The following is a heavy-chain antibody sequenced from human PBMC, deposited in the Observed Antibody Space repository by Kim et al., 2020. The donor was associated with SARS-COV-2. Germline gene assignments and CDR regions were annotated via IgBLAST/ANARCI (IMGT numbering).Heavy chain of an antibody. D-gene: IGHD3-10*01. V-gene: IGHV4-59*01. J-gene: IGHJ6*01. Sequence: SETLSLTCTVSGGSISSYYWSWIRQLPGKGLEWIGYIYYSGSTNYNPPLKSRVTISGDMSKNQFSLKLSSVTAADTAGYYFARDQRWGGSGSNYLCYHYG. CDR2: IYYSGST. CDR1: GGSISSYY. CDR3: ARDQRWGGSGSNYLCYHYG.